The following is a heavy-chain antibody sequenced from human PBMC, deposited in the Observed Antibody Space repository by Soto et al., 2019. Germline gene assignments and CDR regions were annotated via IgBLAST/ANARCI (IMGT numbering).Heavy chain of an antibody. V-gene: IGHV3-23*01. CDR1: GFTFSNYA. CDR3: AKERLARGIDY. CDR2: ISSSGSNT. J-gene: IGHJ4*02. Sequence: GGSLRLSCAASGFTFSNYAMSWVRQAPGKGLDWVSTISSSGSNTYYADSVKGRFSISRDNSKNTVYLEMKNLRAEDTAVYYCAKERLARGIDYWGQGTLVTVS. D-gene: IGHD3-10*01.